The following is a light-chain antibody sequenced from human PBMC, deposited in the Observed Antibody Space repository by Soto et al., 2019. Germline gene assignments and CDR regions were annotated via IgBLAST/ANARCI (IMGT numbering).Light chain of an antibody. CDR1: QNINSW. CDR2: KTS. V-gene: IGKV1-5*03. CDR3: QQYHSYSYT. Sequence: DIQMTQSPSTLSASVGDRVTITCRASQNINSWLAWYQQKPGKAPNLLIYKTSNLQSGVPSRFSGSGSGTEFTLTISSLQPDDFVTYYCQQYHSYSYTFGQGTKLEIK. J-gene: IGKJ2*01.